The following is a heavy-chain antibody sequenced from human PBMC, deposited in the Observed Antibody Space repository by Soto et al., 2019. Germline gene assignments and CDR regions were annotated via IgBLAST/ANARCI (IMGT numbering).Heavy chain of an antibody. V-gene: IGHV1-69*13. D-gene: IGHD7-27*01. Sequence: SVKVSCKASGGTFSSYAISWVRQAPGQGLEWMGGIIPIFGTANYAQKFQGRVTITADESTSTAYMELSSLRSEDTAVYYCVRGLLGSGGHFDYWGQGTPVTVSS. CDR1: GGTFSSYA. J-gene: IGHJ4*02. CDR3: VRGLLGSGGHFDY. CDR2: IIPIFGTA.